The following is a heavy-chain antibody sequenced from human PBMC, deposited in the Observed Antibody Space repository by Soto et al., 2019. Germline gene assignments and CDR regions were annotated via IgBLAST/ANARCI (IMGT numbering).Heavy chain of an antibody. CDR3: ARGGGYAVDY. V-gene: IGHV1-18*04. D-gene: IGHD5-12*01. CDR2: IRPSGGNK. Sequence: QVQLVQSGSELRKPGPSVKVSCKPSVYSLTSNSFIWVRRAPGQGLEWMGWIRPSGGNKKFAQRFQGRVTLTTDTSTSTAYMELTSLRSDDTAVYYCARGGGYAVDYWGQGTLVTVST. J-gene: IGHJ4*02. CDR1: VYSLTSNS.